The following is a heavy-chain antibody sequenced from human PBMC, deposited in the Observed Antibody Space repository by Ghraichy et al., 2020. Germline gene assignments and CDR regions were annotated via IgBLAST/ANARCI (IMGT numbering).Heavy chain of an antibody. CDR3: ASFPHYYVSSGYYFYDAFDI. J-gene: IGHJ3*02. CDR1: GYTFTSYG. V-gene: IGHV1-18*01. CDR2: ISAYNGNT. Sequence: ASVKVSCKASGYTFTSYGISWVRQAPGQGLEWMGWISAYNGNTNYAQKLQGRVTMTTDTSTSTAYMELRSLRSDDTAVYYCASFPHYYVSSGYYFYDAFDIWGQGTMVTVSS. D-gene: IGHD3-22*01.